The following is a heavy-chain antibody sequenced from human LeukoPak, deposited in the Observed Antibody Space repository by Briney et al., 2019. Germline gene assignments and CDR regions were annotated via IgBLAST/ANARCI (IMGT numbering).Heavy chain of an antibody. CDR3: AKDLGYFDY. Sequence: GRSLRLSCAASGFTFSSYGMHWVRQTPGKGLEWVAVISYDGSNKYYADSVKGRFTISRDNSKNTLYLQMNGLRAEDTAVYYCAKDLGYFDYWGQGTLVTVSS. CDR2: ISYDGSNK. CDR1: GFTFSSYG. J-gene: IGHJ4*02. V-gene: IGHV3-30*18. D-gene: IGHD3-16*01.